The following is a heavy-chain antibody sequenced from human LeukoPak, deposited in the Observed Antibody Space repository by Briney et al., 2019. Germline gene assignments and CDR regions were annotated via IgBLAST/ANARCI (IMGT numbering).Heavy chain of an antibody. D-gene: IGHD1-26*01. CDR3: AKESGSNLEGWYFDL. CDR1: GFTFSDYY. CDR2: ISSSGSTI. V-gene: IGHV3-11*01. Sequence: GGSLRLSCAASGFTFSDYYMSWIRQAPGKGLEWVSYISSSGSTIYYAGSVKGRFTISRDNAKNSLYLQMNSLRAEDTAVYYCAKESGSNLEGWYFDLWGRGTLVTVSS. J-gene: IGHJ2*01.